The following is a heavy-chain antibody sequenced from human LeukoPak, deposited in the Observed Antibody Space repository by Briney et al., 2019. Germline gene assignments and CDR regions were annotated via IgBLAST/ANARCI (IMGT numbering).Heavy chain of an antibody. CDR1: GFTFDAYA. D-gene: IGHD7-27*01. CDR2: IRGDGGNT. CDR3: ATDRPHWAFDF. J-gene: IGHJ4*02. V-gene: IGHV3-43*02. Sequence: PGGSLRLSCAASGFTFDAYAMHWVRQGPGKSLEWVSLIRGDGGNTYYADSVKGRFTISRDNAKSSLYLQMNSLRDEDTATYYCATDRPHWAFDFWGQGTLVTVSS.